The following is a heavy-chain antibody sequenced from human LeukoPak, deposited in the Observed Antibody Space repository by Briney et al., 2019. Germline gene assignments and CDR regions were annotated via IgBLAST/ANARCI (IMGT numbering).Heavy chain of an antibody. CDR1: GFTFSSYA. V-gene: IGHV3-23*01. D-gene: IGHD3-9*01. Sequence: GGSLRLSCAASGFTFSSYAMTWVRQAPGKGLEWVSTIEGRGNSTYYTDSVKGRFTISRDTSKNTLYLQMNSLRGEDTAVYYCAKFSGYTYYFDYWGQGALVTVSS. CDR3: AKFSGYTYYFDY. CDR2: IEGRGNST. J-gene: IGHJ4*02.